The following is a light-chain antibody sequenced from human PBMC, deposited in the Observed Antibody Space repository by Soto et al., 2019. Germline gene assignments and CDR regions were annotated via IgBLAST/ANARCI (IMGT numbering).Light chain of an antibody. CDR2: EVN. Sequence: VLTQPASVSGSPGQSITISCTGTSSDIGSYNRVSWYQQPPGTAPKLIIYEVNNRPSGVPDRFSGSKSGNTASLTISGLQAEDEADYYCNSFTTSSTYVFGTGTKATVL. CDR1: SSDIGSYNR. V-gene: IGLV2-18*02. J-gene: IGLJ1*01. CDR3: NSFTTSSTYV.